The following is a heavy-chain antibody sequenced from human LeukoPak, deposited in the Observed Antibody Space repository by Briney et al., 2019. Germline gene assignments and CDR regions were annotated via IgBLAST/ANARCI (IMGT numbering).Heavy chain of an antibody. CDR2: ISNN. V-gene: IGHV3-33*05. CDR3: ARESQQLAYFDY. D-gene: IGHD6-6*01. CDR1: GFTFSSYG. Sequence: GGSLRLSCAASGFTFSSYGMHWVRQAPGKGLEWVAFISNNDYADSVKGRFTISRDTSKNTLYLQMNSLRVDDTAIYYCARESQQLAYFDYWGQGTLVTVSS. J-gene: IGHJ4*02.